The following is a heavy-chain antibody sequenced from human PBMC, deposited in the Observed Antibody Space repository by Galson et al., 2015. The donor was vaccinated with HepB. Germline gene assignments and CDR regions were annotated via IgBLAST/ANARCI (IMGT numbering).Heavy chain of an antibody. Sequence: SLRLSCAASGFTFSSYSMNWVRQAPGKGLKWVSSISSSSSYIYYADSVKGRFTISRDNAKNSLYLQMNSLRAEDTAVYYRAREYSSGWAVDAFDIWGQGTMVTVSS. J-gene: IGHJ3*02. CDR2: ISSSSSYI. D-gene: IGHD6-19*01. CDR1: GFTFSSYS. CDR3: AREYSSGWAVDAFDI. V-gene: IGHV3-21*01.